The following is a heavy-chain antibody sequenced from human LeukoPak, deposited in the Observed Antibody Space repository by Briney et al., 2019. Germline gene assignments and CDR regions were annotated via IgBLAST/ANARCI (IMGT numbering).Heavy chain of an antibody. V-gene: IGHV3-7*01. Sequence: GGSLRLSCAASDFTFDFYWMTWVRQAPGKGLEWLANILPDGSQKYYVDSVKGRFTISRDNPKNSLYLQINNLRAEDTAVYYCGRLAHNAWYAIDFWGQGTLVTVSS. CDR1: DFTFDFYW. CDR2: ILPDGSQK. CDR3: GRLAHNAWYAIDF. D-gene: IGHD2-2*01. J-gene: IGHJ4*02.